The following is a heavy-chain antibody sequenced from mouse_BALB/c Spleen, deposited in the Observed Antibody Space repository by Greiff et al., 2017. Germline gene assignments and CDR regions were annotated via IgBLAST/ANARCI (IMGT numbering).Heavy chain of an antibody. CDR1: GFTFSSYA. D-gene: IGHD2-12*01. J-gene: IGHJ2*01. CDR3: ARDPDTRYFDY. Sequence: EVKVVESGGGLVKPGGSLKLSCAASGFTFSSYAMSWVRQSPEKRLEWVAEISSGGSYTYYPDTVTGRFTISRDNAKNTLYLEMSSLRSEDTAMYYCARDPDTRYFDYWGQGTTLTVSS. V-gene: IGHV5-9-4*01. CDR2: ISSGGSYT.